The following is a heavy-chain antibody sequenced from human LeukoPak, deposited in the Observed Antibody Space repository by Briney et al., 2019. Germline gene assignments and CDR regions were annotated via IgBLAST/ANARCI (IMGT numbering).Heavy chain of an antibody. CDR3: ARGVGYCSSTSCYFSY. J-gene: IGHJ4*02. Sequence: SETLSLTCAVYGGSFSGYYWSWIRQPPGKGLEWIGEINHSGSTNYNPSLKSRVTISVDTSKNQLSLKLSSVTAADTAVYYCARGVGYCSSTSCYFSYWGQGTLVTVSS. D-gene: IGHD2-2*01. V-gene: IGHV4-34*01. CDR2: INHSGST. CDR1: GGSFSGYY.